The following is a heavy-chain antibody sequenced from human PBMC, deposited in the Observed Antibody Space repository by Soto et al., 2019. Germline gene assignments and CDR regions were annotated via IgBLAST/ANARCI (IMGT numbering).Heavy chain of an antibody. CDR2: IYPGDSDT. D-gene: IGHD2-2*01. J-gene: IGHJ5*02. V-gene: IGHV5-51*01. CDR3: ARRRYCSSTSCPMGYNWFDP. CDR1: GYSFTSYW. Sequence: EVQLVQSGAEVKKPGESLKISCKGSGYSFTSYWIGWVRQMPGKGLEWMGIIYPGDSDTRYSPSFQGQVTISADKSISTAYLQWSSLKASDTAMYYCARRRYCSSTSCPMGYNWFDPWGQGTLVTVSS.